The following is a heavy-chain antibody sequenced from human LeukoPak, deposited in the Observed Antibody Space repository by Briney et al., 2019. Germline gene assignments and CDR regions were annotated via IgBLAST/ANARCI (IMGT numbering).Heavy chain of an antibody. CDR2: IIPIFGTA. CDR1: GGTFSSYA. V-gene: IGHV1-69*13. Sequence: ASVKVSCKASGGTFSSYAISWVRQAPGQGLEWMGGIIPIFGTANYAQKFQGRVTITADESTSTAYMELSSLRSEDTAVYYCAREDYDFWSGYYRSDNWFDPWGQGTLVTVSS. CDR3: AREDYDFWSGYYRSDNWFDP. J-gene: IGHJ5*02. D-gene: IGHD3-3*01.